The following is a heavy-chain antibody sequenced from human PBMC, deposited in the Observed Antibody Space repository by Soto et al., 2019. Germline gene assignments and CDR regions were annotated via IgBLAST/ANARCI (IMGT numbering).Heavy chain of an antibody. J-gene: IGHJ6*03. CDR2: INSDGIST. CDR3: ARRVGSSHGDYYYYYYMDV. CDR1: GFTFSSYW. D-gene: IGHD6-6*01. Sequence: GGSLRLSCAASGFTFSSYWMHWVRQAPGKGLVWVSRINSDGISTSYADSVKGRFTISRDNAKNTLYLQMNSLRAEDTAVYYCARRVGSSHGDYYYYYYMDVWGKGTTVTVSS. V-gene: IGHV3-74*01.